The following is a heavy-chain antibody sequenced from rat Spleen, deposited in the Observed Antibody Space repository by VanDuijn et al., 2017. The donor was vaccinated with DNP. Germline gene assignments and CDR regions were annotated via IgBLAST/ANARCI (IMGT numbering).Heavy chain of an antibody. J-gene: IGHJ2*01. CDR2: IKVRSNNYAT. CDR3: SSSHY. Sequence: EVQLVETGGSLVQPGNSLKLTCVTSGFTFSSAWMHWVRQSPEKQLEWVAQIKVRSNNYATYYADSVKGIFTISRDDSKSSVYLQMNSLKEEDTAIYYCSSSHYWGQGVMVTVSS. CDR1: GFTFSSAW. V-gene: IGHV6-8*01.